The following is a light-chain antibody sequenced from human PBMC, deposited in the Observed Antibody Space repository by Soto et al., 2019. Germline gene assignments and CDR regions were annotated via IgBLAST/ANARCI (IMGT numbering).Light chain of an antibody. CDR3: QQYDSTSSLT. Sequence: DIVMTQSPASLAVSLGEMATINCKSSQRVLDSSNNRNYVAWYQQKPGQPPKLLIYWASTRESGVPGRFRGSGSGTDFPLTIDSLQAEDVAVYYCQQYDSTSSLTFGQGTRLEIK. CDR2: WAS. J-gene: IGKJ5*01. V-gene: IGKV4-1*01. CDR1: QRVLDSSNNRNY.